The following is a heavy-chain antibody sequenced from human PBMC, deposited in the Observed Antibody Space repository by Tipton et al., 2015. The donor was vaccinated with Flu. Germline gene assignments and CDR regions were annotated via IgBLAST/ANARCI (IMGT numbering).Heavy chain of an antibody. Sequence: LRLSCTVSGGSISSSSYYWGWIRQPPGKGLEWIGSIYYSGSTYYNPSLKSRVTISVDTSKNQFSLKLSSVTAADTAVYYCARLAYSYDIRGYYFDSWGQGTLVTVSS. CDR2: IYYSGST. J-gene: IGHJ4*02. CDR1: GGSISSSSYY. V-gene: IGHV4-39*07. CDR3: ARLAYSYDIRGYYFDS. D-gene: IGHD5-18*01.